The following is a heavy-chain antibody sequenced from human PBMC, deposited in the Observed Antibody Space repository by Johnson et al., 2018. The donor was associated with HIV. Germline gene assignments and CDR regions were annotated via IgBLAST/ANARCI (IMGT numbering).Heavy chain of an antibody. J-gene: IGHJ3*02. CDR2: IRSDGSNK. CDR1: GFTFSSYG. Sequence: QVQLVESGGGVVQPGGSLRLSCAASGFTFSSYGMHWVRQAPGKGLERVAFIRSDGSNKYYADSVKGRFTISRDNSETTLYLQMNSLRAEDTAVYYCAKEGGRITMIVVEPDAFDIWGQGTMVTVSS. V-gene: IGHV3-30*02. CDR3: AKEGGRITMIVVEPDAFDI. D-gene: IGHD3-22*01.